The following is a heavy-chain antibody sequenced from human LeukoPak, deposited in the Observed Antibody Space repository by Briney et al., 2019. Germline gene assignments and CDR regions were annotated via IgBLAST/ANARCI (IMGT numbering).Heavy chain of an antibody. V-gene: IGHV3-30*04. D-gene: IGHD3-10*01. CDR2: ISYDGRNK. J-gene: IGHJ5*02. Sequence: GGXLRLSCAASGFTLSSYAMHGVGQAPGKGVEGVAVISYDGRNKYYADSVKGRFTISRDNSKNTLYLQMNRLSPEDTAVYYCAREGRSMVRGVTRSWFDPWGQGTLVTVSS. CDR1: GFTLSSYA. CDR3: AREGRSMVRGVTRSWFDP.